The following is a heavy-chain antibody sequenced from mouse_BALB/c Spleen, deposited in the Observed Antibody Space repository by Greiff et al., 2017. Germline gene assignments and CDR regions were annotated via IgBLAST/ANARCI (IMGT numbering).Heavy chain of an antibody. CDR3: ATYGSSYFDY. V-gene: IGHV3-2*02. Sequence: EVMLVESGPGLVKPSQSLSLTCTVTGYSITSDYAWNWIRQFPGNKLEWMGYISYSGSTSYNPSLKSRISITRDTSKNQFFLQLNSVTTEDTATYYCATYGSSYFDYWGQGTTLTVSS. CDR2: ISYSGST. D-gene: IGHD1-1*01. CDR1: GYSITSDYA. J-gene: IGHJ2*01.